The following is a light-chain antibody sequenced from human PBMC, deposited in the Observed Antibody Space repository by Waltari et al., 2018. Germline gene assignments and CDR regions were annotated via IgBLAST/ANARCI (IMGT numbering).Light chain of an antibody. CDR3: QSHDSSLRAYV. J-gene: IGLJ1*01. CDR1: YSNIGAGYE. CDR2: DNN. V-gene: IGLV1-40*01. Sequence: QSVLTQPPSVSGAPGHRVTISCTGDYSNIGAGYEVHWYQPLPGTAPQLLIYDNNNRPAGVPDRFSASTSGTSASLAITGLQAEDEADYYGQSHDSSLRAYVFGTGTKVTVL.